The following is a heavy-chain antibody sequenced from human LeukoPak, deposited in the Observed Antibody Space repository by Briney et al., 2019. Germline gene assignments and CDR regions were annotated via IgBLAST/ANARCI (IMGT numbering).Heavy chain of an antibody. CDR3: AKTVAGYWYFDL. CDR1: GGSFSGYY. J-gene: IGHJ2*01. Sequence: SETLSLTCAVYGGSFSGYYWSWIRQPPGKALEWIGYIYYSGSTNYNPSLKSRVTISVDTSKNQFSLKLSSVTAADTAVYYCAKTVAGYWYFDLWGRGTLVTVSS. D-gene: IGHD6-19*01. V-gene: IGHV4-59*08. CDR2: IYYSGST.